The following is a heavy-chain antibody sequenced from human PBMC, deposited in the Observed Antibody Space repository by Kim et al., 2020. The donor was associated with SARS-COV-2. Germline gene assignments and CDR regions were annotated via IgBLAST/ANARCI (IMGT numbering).Heavy chain of an antibody. D-gene: IGHD3-10*01. CDR1: GFTFDDYA. J-gene: IGHJ4*02. Sequence: SLRLSCAASGFTFDDYAMHWVRQAPGKGLEWVSGISWNSGSIGYADSVKGRFTISRDNAKNSLYLQMNSLRAEDTALYYCAKDIAAMVRGVIDYWGQGTLITVSS. V-gene: IGHV3-9*01. CDR2: ISWNSGSI. CDR3: AKDIAAMVRGVIDY.